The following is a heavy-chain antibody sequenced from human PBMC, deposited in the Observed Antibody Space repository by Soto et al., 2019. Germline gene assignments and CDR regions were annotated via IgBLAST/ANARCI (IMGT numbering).Heavy chain of an antibody. J-gene: IGHJ4*02. Sequence: SETLSLTCTVSGGSISTYYWSWIRQPPGKGLEWIGYIYYSGSTNYNPSLKSRVTISVDTSKNQFSLKLSSVTAADPAVYYCGRDAYRVYDKGYFNYWGQETRFPVS. V-gene: IGHV4-59*01. CDR3: GRDAYRVYDKGYFNY. CDR2: IYYSGST. D-gene: IGHD5-12*01. CDR1: GGSISTYY.